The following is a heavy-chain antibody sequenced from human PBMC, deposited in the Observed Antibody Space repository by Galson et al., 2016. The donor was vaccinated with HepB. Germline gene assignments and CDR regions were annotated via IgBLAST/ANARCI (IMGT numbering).Heavy chain of an antibody. Sequence: SVKVSCKASGYTFTAYYIHWVRQAPGQGLEWVGRINPINGAPEYSQNFQGRVTMTRDTAINTAYMELHSLTSDDTALYFCVRGLVAAGEGDSWGQGTLVTVSS. CDR3: VRGLVAAGEGDS. CDR1: GYTFTAYY. V-gene: IGHV1-2*06. J-gene: IGHJ4*02. CDR2: INPINGAP. D-gene: IGHD6-13*01.